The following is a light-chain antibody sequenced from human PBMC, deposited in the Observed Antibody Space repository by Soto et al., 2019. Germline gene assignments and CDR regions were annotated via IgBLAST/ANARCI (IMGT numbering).Light chain of an antibody. V-gene: IGLV2-14*01. CDR3: CSYRSDNTWV. CDR2: EVN. CDR1: SSDVGAYNY. Sequence: QSALTQPASVSGSPGQSITISCTGSSSDVGAYNYVSWYQQFPGKAPKLMIYEVNDRPSGASNRFSGSKSGNTASLTISGLQTEDEADYYCCSYRSDNTWVFGGGTKLTVL. J-gene: IGLJ3*02.